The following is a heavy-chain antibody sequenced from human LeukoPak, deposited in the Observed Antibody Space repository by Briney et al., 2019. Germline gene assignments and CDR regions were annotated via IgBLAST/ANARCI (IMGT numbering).Heavy chain of an antibody. CDR2: INHSGST. D-gene: IGHD1-7*01. J-gene: IGHJ4*02. CDR1: GGSFSGYY. Sequence: SETLSLTCAVYGGSFSGYYWSWIRQPPGKGLEWIGEINHSGSTNYNPSLKSRLTISVDTPKNQFSLKLSSVTAADTAVYYCARHLSSELFTLDYWGQGMLVTVSS. CDR3: ARHLSSELFTLDY. V-gene: IGHV4-34*01.